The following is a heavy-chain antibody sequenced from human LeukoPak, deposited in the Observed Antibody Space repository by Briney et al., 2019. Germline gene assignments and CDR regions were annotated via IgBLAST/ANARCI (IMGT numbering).Heavy chain of an antibody. D-gene: IGHD1-1*01. Sequence: SETLSLTCTVSGGSISSYYWSWIRQPPGKGLEWIGYIYYSGSTNYNPSLKSRVTISVDTSKNQFSLKLTSATAADTAVYYCARQRTPGTIGYWGQGTLVTVSS. V-gene: IGHV4-59*08. J-gene: IGHJ4*02. CDR2: IYYSGST. CDR1: GGSISSYY. CDR3: ARQRTPGTIGY.